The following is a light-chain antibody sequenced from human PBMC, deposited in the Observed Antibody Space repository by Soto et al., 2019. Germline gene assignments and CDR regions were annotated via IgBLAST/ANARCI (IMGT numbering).Light chain of an antibody. Sequence: QSVLTQPRSVSGSPGQSVAISCTGTISDVGGYTYVSWFQQHPGKAPKLMIYDVSKRPSGVPDRFSGSKSGNTASLTISGLQAEDEADYYCCSFAGSYTLYVFGTGTRSPS. J-gene: IGLJ1*01. CDR2: DVS. CDR3: CSFAGSYTLYV. V-gene: IGLV2-11*01. CDR1: ISDVGGYTY.